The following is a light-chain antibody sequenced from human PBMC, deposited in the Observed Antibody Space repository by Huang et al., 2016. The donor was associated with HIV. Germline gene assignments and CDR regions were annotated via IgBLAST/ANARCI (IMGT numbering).Light chain of an antibody. V-gene: IGKV1-39*01. CDR1: QSISSY. CDR2: AAS. CDR3: QQSYNTPIT. J-gene: IGKJ5*01. Sequence: DIKMTQSPSSLSASVGDRVTITCRASQSISSYLNWYQQKPGKAPKLLIYAASSFHSGVPSRFSGSGSGTDFTLTINSLQPEDFATYYCQQSYNTPITFGQGTRLEIK.